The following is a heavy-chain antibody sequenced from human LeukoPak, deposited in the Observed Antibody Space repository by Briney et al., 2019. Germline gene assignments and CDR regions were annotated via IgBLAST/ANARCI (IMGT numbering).Heavy chain of an antibody. Sequence: ASVKVSCKASGYTFTSYAMHWVRQAPGQRLEWTGWINAGNGNTKYSQKFQGRVTITRDTSASTAYMELSSLRSEDTAVYYCARELWFGELSHFDYWGQGTLVTVSS. V-gene: IGHV1-3*01. J-gene: IGHJ4*02. D-gene: IGHD3-10*01. CDR2: INAGNGNT. CDR3: ARELWFGELSHFDY. CDR1: GYTFTSYA.